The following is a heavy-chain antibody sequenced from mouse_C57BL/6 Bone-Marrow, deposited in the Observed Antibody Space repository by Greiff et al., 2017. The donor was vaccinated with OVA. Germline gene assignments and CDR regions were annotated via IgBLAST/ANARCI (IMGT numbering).Heavy chain of an antibody. Sequence: QVQLQQPGAELVKPGASVKLSCKASGYTFTSYWMQWVKQRPGQGLEWIGEIDPSDSYTNYNQKFKGKATLTVDTSSSTAYMQLSSLTSEVSAVDSCARRGYYGSPWYFDVWGTGTTVTVSS. D-gene: IGHD1-1*01. V-gene: IGHV1-50*01. J-gene: IGHJ1*03. CDR2: IDPSDSYT. CDR3: ARRGYYGSPWYFDV. CDR1: GYTFTSYW.